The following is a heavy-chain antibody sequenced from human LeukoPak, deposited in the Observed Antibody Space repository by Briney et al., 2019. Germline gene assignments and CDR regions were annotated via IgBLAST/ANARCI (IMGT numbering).Heavy chain of an antibody. CDR2: INGDGSTT. CDR1: GFTFNTNW. V-gene: IGHV3-74*01. CDR3: ARDRYYVPDN. Sequence: GGSLRLSCAASGFTFNTNWMHWDRQAPGKGLVWVSCINGDGSTTTYADSVKGRFTISRDNAKNTVYLQINNLRPEDTAVYYCARDRYYVPDNWGQGTLVTVSS. J-gene: IGHJ4*02. D-gene: IGHD3-10*02.